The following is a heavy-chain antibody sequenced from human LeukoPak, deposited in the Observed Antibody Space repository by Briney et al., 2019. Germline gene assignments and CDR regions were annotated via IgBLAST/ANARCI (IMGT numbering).Heavy chain of an antibody. CDR2: ISYDGSNK. V-gene: IGHV3-30-3*01. CDR3: ASGSYSTADY. D-gene: IGHD1-26*01. J-gene: IGHJ4*02. Sequence: GRSLRLSCAASGFTFSSYAMHWVRQAPGKGLEWVAVISYDGSNKYYANSVKGRFTISRDNSKNTLYLQMNSLRAEDTAVYYCASGSYSTADYWGQGTLVTVSS. CDR1: GFTFSSYA.